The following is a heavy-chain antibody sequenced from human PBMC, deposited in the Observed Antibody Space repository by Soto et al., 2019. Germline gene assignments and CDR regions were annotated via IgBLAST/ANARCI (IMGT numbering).Heavy chain of an antibody. V-gene: IGHV4-39*01. J-gene: IGHJ4*02. Sequence: QLQLRESGPGVVKPSESLSLTCAISGASIRSSSYYWGWLRQSPGRAPEWIGSIYYSGNTFYTPSLKSRVTISVDTANNRFSLTVTSVTAADTAVYYCARSRYCDWMTWGFFDYWGQGSLVIVS. CDR3: ARSRYCDWMTWGFFDY. D-gene: IGHD3-9*01. CDR2: IYYSGNT. CDR1: GASIRSSSYY.